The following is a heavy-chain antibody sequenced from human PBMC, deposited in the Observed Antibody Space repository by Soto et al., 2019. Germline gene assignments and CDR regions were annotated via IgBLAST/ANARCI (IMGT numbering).Heavy chain of an antibody. Sequence: GGSLRLSCVASGFTFSGYSMNWVRQAPGKGLEWASYISGTSSTIYYADSVKGRFTISRHNAKNSLYLQMNSLRDEDTAVYYCARSAVDYWGQGTLVTVSS. V-gene: IGHV3-48*02. CDR2: ISGTSSTI. J-gene: IGHJ4*02. CDR3: ARSAVDY. CDR1: GFTFSGYS.